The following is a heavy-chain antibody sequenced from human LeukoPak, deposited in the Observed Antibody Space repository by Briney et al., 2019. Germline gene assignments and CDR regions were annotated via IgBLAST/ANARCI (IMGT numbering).Heavy chain of an antibody. D-gene: IGHD3-22*01. J-gene: IGHJ4*02. Sequence: GGSLRLSCAASGFTLSSYAMSWVRQAPGKGLEWVSAIGGSGGSTYYADSVKGRFTISRDNSKNTLYLQMNSLRAEDTAVYYCAKDSTHYRVWDDYDSTGLTYWGQGTLVTVSS. V-gene: IGHV3-23*01. CDR2: IGGSGGST. CDR3: AKDSTHYRVWDDYDSTGLTY. CDR1: GFTLSSYA.